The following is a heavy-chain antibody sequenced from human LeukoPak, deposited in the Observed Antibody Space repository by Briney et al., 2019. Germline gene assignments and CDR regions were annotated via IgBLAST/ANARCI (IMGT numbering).Heavy chain of an antibody. CDR2: INPNSGGT. J-gene: IGHJ4*02. CDR3: ARTEYSGYYGTFDY. CDR1: GYTFTGYY. V-gene: IGHV1-2*06. D-gene: IGHD5-12*01. Sequence: ASVKVSCKASGYTFTGYYMHWVRQAPGQGLEWMGRINPNSGGTNYAQKFQDRVTMTRDTSISTAYMELSRLRSDDTAVYYCARTEYSGYYGTFDYWGQGTLVTVSS.